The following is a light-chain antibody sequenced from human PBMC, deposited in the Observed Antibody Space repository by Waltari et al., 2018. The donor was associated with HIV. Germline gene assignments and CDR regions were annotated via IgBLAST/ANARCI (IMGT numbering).Light chain of an antibody. J-gene: IGLJ2*01. CDR3: ATWDDRLSGVV. CDR2: FNN. Sequence: QSVLTQPPSASGTPGQRVTISCSGSYSDIGSNTVNWYQQVPGTAPKGVIYFNNQGPSWVPYRFSGSKSGTSASLAISGLQSEDEADYFCATWDDRLSGVVFGGGTKLTVL. CDR1: YSDIGSNT. V-gene: IGLV1-44*01.